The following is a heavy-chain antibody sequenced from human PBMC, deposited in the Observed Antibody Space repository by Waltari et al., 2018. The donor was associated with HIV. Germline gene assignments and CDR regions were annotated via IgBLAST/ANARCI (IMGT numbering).Heavy chain of an antibody. CDR2: FDPEDAET. D-gene: IGHD2-2*01. CDR1: GTTPTELS. V-gene: IGHV1-24*01. CDR3: ATAQICSTSSCYDY. J-gene: IGHJ4*02. Sequence: QVQLVQSGAEVKKPGASVQVYCKVSGTTPTELSMHWVRQAPGKGLEWMGGFDPEDAETIYAQKFQGRVTMTEDTSTDTAYMELSSLRSEDTALYYCATAQICSTSSCYDYWGQGTLVTVSS.